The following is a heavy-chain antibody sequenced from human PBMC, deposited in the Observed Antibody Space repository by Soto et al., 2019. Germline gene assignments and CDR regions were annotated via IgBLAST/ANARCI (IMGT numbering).Heavy chain of an antibody. Sequence: SETLSLTCTVSGASISSYYWNWIRQSPGKGLEWIGHIYYNGNTKYNPFLESRLTISVDTSKNQFSLELNSVTAADTAVYYCARDVRGSYFDYWGQGTLVTVSS. CDR1: GASISSYY. CDR3: ARDVRGSYFDY. J-gene: IGHJ4*02. CDR2: IYYNGNT. D-gene: IGHD3-16*01. V-gene: IGHV4-59*01.